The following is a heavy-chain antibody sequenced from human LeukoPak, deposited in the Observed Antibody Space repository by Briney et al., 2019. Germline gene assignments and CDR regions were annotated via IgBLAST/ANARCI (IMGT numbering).Heavy chain of an antibody. V-gene: IGHV4-39*07. Sequence: SETLSLTCTVSGGSISSSSYYWGWIRQPPGKGLEWIGSIYYRGSTYYNPSLKSRVTISVDTSKNQFSLKLSSMTAADTAVYYCATDIKNSANYPSYFDYWGQGTLVTVTS. CDR3: ATDIKNSANYPSYFDY. CDR2: IYYRGST. D-gene: IGHD1-26*01. J-gene: IGHJ4*02. CDR1: GGSISSSSYY.